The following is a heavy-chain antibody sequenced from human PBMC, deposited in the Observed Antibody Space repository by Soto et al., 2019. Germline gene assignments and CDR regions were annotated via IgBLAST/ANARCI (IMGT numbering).Heavy chain of an antibody. Sequence: SETLSLTCTVSGGSISSGGYYWSWIRQHPGKGLEWIGYIYYSGSTYYNPSLKSRVTISVDTSKNQFSLKLSSVTAADTAVYYCARVIAAVGFDPWGQGTLVTVSS. CDR2: IYYSGST. CDR1: GGSISSGGYY. J-gene: IGHJ5*02. CDR3: ARVIAAVGFDP. V-gene: IGHV4-31*03. D-gene: IGHD6-13*01.